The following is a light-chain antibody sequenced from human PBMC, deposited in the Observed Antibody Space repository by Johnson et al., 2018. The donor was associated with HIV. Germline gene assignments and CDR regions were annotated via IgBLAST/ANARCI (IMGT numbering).Light chain of an antibody. V-gene: IGLV1-51*02. CDR3: GTWDSSLSAGV. CDR1: SSNIGKNY. Sequence: QSLLTQPPSVSAAPGQMVSISCSGSSSNIGKNYVSWYQQFPGTAPKLLIHENNKRPSGIPDRFSGSKSGTSATLDITGLQTGDEADYYCGTWDSSLSAGVCGTGTKVTVL. J-gene: IGLJ1*01. CDR2: ENN.